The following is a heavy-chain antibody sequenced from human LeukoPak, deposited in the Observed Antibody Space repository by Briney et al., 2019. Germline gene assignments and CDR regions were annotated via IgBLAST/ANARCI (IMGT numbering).Heavy chain of an antibody. CDR3: AKALTGWGAYDY. CDR2: ISGSGSDT. J-gene: IGHJ4*02. Sequence: GGSLRLSCAVSGFTFSGYAMSWVRQAPGKGLEWVSAISGSGSDTFYAVSVKGRFTISRDNSKNTLSVQMNSLRAEDTAVYYCAKALTGWGAYDYWGQGALVTVS. D-gene: IGHD3-9*01. V-gene: IGHV3-23*01. CDR1: GFTFSGYA.